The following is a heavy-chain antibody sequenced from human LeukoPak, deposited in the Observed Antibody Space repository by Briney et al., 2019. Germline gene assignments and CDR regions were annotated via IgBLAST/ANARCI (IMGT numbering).Heavy chain of an antibody. Sequence: PGGSLRLSCAASGFTFSSYSMNWVRQAPGKGLEWVSYISSSSSTIYYADSVKGRFTISRDNAKNSLYLQMNSLRAEDTAVYYCARGPGYCSSTSCYGGYSYYYMDVWGKGTTVTVSS. V-gene: IGHV3-48*01. CDR3: ARGPGYCSSTSCYGGYSYYYMDV. D-gene: IGHD2-2*01. CDR1: GFTFSSYS. CDR2: ISSSSSTI. J-gene: IGHJ6*03.